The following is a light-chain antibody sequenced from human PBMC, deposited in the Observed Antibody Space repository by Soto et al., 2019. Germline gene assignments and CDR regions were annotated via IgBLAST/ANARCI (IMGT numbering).Light chain of an antibody. J-gene: IGKJ5*01. CDR2: AAS. V-gene: IGKV1-9*01. CDR1: QGISSF. Sequence: DIPMSTCPSSLAASVGDRVTITCRASQGISSFLVWYQQKPGKAPKVLIYAASTLQSGVPSRFSGSGSGTEFTLTVSSLQPEDFATYYCQQVKSYPITFGQGTRLEIK. CDR3: QQVKSYPIT.